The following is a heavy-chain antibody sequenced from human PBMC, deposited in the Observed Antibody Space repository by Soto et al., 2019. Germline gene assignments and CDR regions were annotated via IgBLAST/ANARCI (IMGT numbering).Heavy chain of an antibody. V-gene: IGHV3-30*18. D-gene: IGHD3-10*01. J-gene: IGHJ4*02. Sequence: QVQLVESGGGVVQPGRSLRLSCAASRFTFSSYGMHWVRQAPGKGLEWVAVISYDGSNKYYADSVKGRFTISRDNSKNTLYLQMNSLRAEDTAVYYCAKDGGFGELFPDYWGQGTLVTVSS. CDR3: AKDGGFGELFPDY. CDR2: ISYDGSNK. CDR1: RFTFSSYG.